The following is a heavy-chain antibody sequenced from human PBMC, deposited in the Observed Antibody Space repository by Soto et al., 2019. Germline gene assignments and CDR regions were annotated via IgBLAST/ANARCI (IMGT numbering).Heavy chain of an antibody. CDR1: GGSISSYY. CDR2: IYTSGST. CDR3: ARWAVGYCSGGSCYQSWFDP. Sequence: QVQLQESGPGLVKPSETLSLTCTVSGGSISSYYWSWIRQPAGKGLEGIGRIYTSGSTNYNPSLKRRVTMSVDTSNNKFSLKLKSVTAADTAVYYCARWAVGYCSGGSCYQSWFDPWGQGTLVTVSS. J-gene: IGHJ5*02. V-gene: IGHV4-4*07. D-gene: IGHD2-15*01.